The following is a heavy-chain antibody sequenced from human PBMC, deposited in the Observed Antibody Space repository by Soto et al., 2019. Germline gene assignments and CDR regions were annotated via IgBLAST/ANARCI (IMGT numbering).Heavy chain of an antibody. Sequence: PGGSLRLSCAASGFTFSSYGMHWVRQAPGKGLEWVAVISYDGSNKYYADSVKGRFTISRDNSKNTLSLQMNSLRADDTAVYYCAKEHGGGISTITSFFDSWGQGTPVTVSS. J-gene: IGHJ4*02. CDR2: ISYDGSNK. D-gene: IGHD5-12*01. V-gene: IGHV3-30*18. CDR1: GFTFSSYG. CDR3: AKEHGGGISTITSFFDS.